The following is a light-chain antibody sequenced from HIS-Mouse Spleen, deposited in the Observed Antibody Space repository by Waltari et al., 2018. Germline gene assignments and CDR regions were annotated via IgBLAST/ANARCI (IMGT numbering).Light chain of an antibody. V-gene: IGKV1-33*01. CDR2: DAS. CDR3: QQYDNLPPHT. J-gene: IGKJ4*01. Sequence: DIQMTQSPSSLSASVGDRVTITCQASQDISNYLNWYQQKPGKAPKLLIYDASNLETGVPSRFSGSGSGTDFTFTISSLQPEVIATYYCQQYDNLPPHTFGGGTKVEIK. CDR1: QDISNY.